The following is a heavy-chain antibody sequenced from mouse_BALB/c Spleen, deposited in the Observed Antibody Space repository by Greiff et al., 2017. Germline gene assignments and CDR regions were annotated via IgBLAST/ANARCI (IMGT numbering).Heavy chain of an antibody. Sequence: QVQLQQSGAELAKPGASVKMSCKASGYTFTSYWMHWVKQRPGQGLEWIGYINPSTGYTEYNQKFKDKATLTADKSSSTAYMELRSLTSEDSAVYYCAREDGNYAFDYWGQGTTLTVSS. CDR2: INPSTGYT. J-gene: IGHJ2*01. CDR3: AREDGNYAFDY. CDR1: GYTFTSYW. V-gene: IGHV1-7*01. D-gene: IGHD2-1*01.